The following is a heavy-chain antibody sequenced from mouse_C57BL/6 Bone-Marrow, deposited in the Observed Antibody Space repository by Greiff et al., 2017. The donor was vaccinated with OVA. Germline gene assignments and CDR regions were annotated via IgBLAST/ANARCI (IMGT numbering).Heavy chain of an antibody. J-gene: IGHJ1*03. CDR3: ARNNHWYFDV. Sequence: DVQLVESGGGLVQPGGSLKLSCAASGFTFSDYYMYWVRQTPEKRLEWVAYISNGGGSTYYPDTVQGRFTISRDNAKNTLYLQMSRLKSEDTAMYYCARNNHWYFDVWGTGTTVTVSS. V-gene: IGHV5-12*01. CDR1: GFTFSDYY. D-gene: IGHD6-1*01. CDR2: ISNGGGST.